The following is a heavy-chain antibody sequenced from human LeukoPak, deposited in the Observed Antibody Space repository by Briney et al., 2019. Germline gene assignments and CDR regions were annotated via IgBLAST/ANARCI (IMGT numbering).Heavy chain of an antibody. CDR3: ARVGYSYGYSYYYYYMDV. V-gene: IGHV3-48*03. J-gene: IGHJ6*03. Sequence: SGGSLRLSCAASGFTFSSYEMNWVRQAPGKGLEWVSYISSSGSTIYYADSVKGRFTISRDNAKNSLYLQMNSLRAEDTAVYYCARVGYSYGYSYYYYYMDVWGKRTTVTVSS. D-gene: IGHD5-18*01. CDR1: GFTFSSYE. CDR2: ISSSGSTI.